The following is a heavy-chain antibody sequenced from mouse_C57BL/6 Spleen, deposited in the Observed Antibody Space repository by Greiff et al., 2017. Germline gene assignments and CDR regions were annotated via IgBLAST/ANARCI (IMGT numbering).Heavy chain of an antibody. CDR2: ISNGGGST. CDR1: GFTFSDYY. J-gene: IGHJ3*01. D-gene: IGHD1-1*01. Sequence: EVHLVESGGGLVQPGGSLKLSCAASGFTFSDYYMYWVRQTPEKRLEWVAYISNGGGSTYYPDTVKGRFTISRDNAKNTLYLQMSRLKSEDTAMYYCARQGIYYYGSSYAWFAYWGQGTLVTVSA. V-gene: IGHV5-12*01. CDR3: ARQGIYYYGSSYAWFAY.